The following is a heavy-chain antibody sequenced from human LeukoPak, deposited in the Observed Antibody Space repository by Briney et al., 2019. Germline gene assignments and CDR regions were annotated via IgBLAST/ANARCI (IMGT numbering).Heavy chain of an antibody. CDR2: INHSGST. J-gene: IGHJ4*02. V-gene: IGHV4-39*07. CDR3: ARVASKFGESLLGY. D-gene: IGHD3-10*02. Sequence: SETLSLTCTVSGGSLSSISNYWDWIRQPPGKGLEWISEINHSGSTNYNPSLKSRVTISVDTSKNQFSLKLSSVTAADTAVYYCARVASKFGESLLGYWGQGTLVTVSS. CDR1: GGSLSSISNY.